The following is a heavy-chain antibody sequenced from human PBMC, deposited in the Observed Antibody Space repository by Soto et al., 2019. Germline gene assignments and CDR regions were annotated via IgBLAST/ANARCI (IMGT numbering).Heavy chain of an antibody. CDR1: GGTFSSYT. D-gene: IGHD2-21*02. CDR3: ARSVVTALHFDY. Sequence: SVKVSCKGSGGTFSSYTISWVRQAPGQGLEWMGRIIPIRGITNYAQKFQGRVTMTGDTSTSTVYMELSSLRSEDTAVYYCARSVVTALHFDYWGQGTPVTVSS. J-gene: IGHJ4*02. V-gene: IGHV1-69*02. CDR2: IIPIRGIT.